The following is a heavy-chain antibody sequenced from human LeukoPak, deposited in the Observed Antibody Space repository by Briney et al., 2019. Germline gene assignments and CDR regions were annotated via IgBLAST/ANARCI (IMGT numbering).Heavy chain of an antibody. V-gene: IGHV4-34*01. CDR1: GGSYSGYY. CDR2: INHSGST. Sequence: SETLSLTCAVYGGSYSGYYWSWIRQPPGKGLEWIGEINHSGSTNYNPSLKSRVTISVDTSKNQFSLKLSSVTAADTAVYYCARVEDSSGWYIDYWGQGTLVTVSS. J-gene: IGHJ4*02. D-gene: IGHD6-19*01. CDR3: ARVEDSSGWYIDY.